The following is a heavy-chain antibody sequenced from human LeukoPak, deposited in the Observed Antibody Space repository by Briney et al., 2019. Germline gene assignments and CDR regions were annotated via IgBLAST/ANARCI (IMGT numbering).Heavy chain of an antibody. J-gene: IGHJ4*02. V-gene: IGHV1-8*03. CDR2: MNPNSGNT. CDR3: ARGYYDSSGYRFRRGYQYYFDY. CDR1: GYTFTSYD. D-gene: IGHD3-22*01. Sequence: ASVKVSCKASGYTFTSYDINWVRQATGQGREWMGWMNPNSGNTGYAQKFQGRVTITRNTSISTAYMELSSLRSEDTAVYYCARGYYDSSGYRFRRGYQYYFDYWGQGTLVTVSS.